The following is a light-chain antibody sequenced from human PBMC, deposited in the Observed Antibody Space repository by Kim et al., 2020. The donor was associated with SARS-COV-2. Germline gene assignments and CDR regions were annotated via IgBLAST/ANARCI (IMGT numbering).Light chain of an antibody. CDR2: GAS. CDR1: QSLSSNH. J-gene: IGKJ4*01. V-gene: IGKV3-20*01. CDR3: QQYGTSPET. Sequence: SPGERATLYCRASQSLSSNHVAWYQQKPGQAPRLLIYGASSRTTGIPDRFSGSGSGTDFTLSINRLEPEDFAMYYCQQYGTSPETFGGGTKVDIK.